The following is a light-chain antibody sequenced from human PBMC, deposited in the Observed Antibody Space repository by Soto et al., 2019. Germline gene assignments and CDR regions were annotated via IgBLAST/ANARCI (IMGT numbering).Light chain of an antibody. Sequence: EIVLTQSPATLSLSRGERATLSCRASQSVSSYLAWYQQKPGQAPRLLMYGASSRATGIPDRFSGSGSGTDFTLTISRLEPEDFAVYYCQQYGSSGTFGQGTKVDI. CDR2: GAS. J-gene: IGKJ1*01. CDR3: QQYGSSGT. V-gene: IGKV3-20*01. CDR1: QSVSSY.